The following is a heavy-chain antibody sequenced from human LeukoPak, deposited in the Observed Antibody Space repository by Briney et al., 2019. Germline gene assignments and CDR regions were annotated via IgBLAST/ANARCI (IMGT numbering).Heavy chain of an antibody. CDR1: GGTFSSYA. V-gene: IGHV1-18*01. J-gene: IGHJ4*02. D-gene: IGHD5-24*01. Sequence: ASVKVSCKASGGTFSSYAISWVRQAPGQGLEWMGWISAYNGNTNYAQKLQGRVTMTTDTSTGTAYMELRSLRSDDTAVYYCARVGDGYTAVDYDYWGQGTLVTVSS. CDR3: ARVGDGYTAVDYDY. CDR2: ISAYNGNT.